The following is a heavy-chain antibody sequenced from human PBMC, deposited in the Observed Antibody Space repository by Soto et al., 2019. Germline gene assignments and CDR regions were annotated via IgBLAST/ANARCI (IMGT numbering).Heavy chain of an antibody. CDR3: VMVDNYVTPTPQDG. V-gene: IGHV1-18*01. J-gene: IGHJ6*02. CDR2: ISPYTGNT. CDR1: GYIFVNYG. Sequence: QVQLVQSGDEVKKPGASVKVSCKASGYIFVNYGIAWVRQAPGQGLEWMGWISPYTGNTHSATKIQGRLTMTTDTPTRTASMALGSLTSDDTAVYYCVMVDNYVTPTPQDGWGQGTTVTVSS. D-gene: IGHD3-16*01.